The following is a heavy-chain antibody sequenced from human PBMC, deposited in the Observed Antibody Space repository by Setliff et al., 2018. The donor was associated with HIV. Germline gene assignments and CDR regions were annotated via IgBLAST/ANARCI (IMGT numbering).Heavy chain of an antibody. J-gene: IGHJ6*02. CDR3: TRELNGHTSSHYYFGLDV. V-gene: IGHV3-13*01. CDR2: IGTGGDT. Sequence: PGGSLRLSCATSGSAFSDYDFHWVRQVTGEGLEWVSAIGTGGDTYYADSVKGRFTISRENAKNSLYLQMNNVRAGDTAVYYCTRELNGHTSSHYYFGLDVWGQGTTVTVSS. D-gene: IGHD6-6*01. CDR1: GSAFSDYD.